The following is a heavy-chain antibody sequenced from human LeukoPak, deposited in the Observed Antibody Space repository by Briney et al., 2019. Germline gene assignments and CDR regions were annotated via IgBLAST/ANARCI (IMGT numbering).Heavy chain of an antibody. J-gene: IGHJ4*02. V-gene: IGHV3-9*01. D-gene: IGHD3-10*01. CDR2: ITWNSGSI. CDR1: GFTFDDYA. Sequence: GRSLRLSCVASGFTFDDYAMHWVRQAPGRGLEWVSGITWNSGSIGYADSVKGRFTISRDNAKNSVYLQMNGLRADDTALYYCAKDSGDYWGQGTLVTVSS. CDR3: AKDSGDY.